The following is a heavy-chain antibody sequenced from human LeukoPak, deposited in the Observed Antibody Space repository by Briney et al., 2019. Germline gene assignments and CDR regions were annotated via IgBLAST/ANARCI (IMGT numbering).Heavy chain of an antibody. D-gene: IGHD6-6*01. CDR3: ASGYSSSSGLSY. J-gene: IGHJ4*02. Sequence: GGSLRLSCAASGFTFSDYSMNWLRQAPGKGLEWISYISSSSSYTKYADSVKGRFTISRDNAKNSLYLQMNSLRAEDTAVYYCASGYSSSSGLSYWGQGTLVTVSS. CDR1: GFTFSDYS. CDR2: ISSSSSYT. V-gene: IGHV3-11*06.